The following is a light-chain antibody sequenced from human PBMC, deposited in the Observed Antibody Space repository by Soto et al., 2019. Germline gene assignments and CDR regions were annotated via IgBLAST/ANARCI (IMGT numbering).Light chain of an antibody. J-gene: IGKJ1*01. Sequence: EIVLTRSPGTLSLSPGGRFTLSCRASQSVSSTYLVWYQHKRGQAPRVVIYGASSRATGIPDRFSDSGSGADFTLTISRLQNEDFAVYYCQHYGTASWTFRQGTKVDIK. CDR3: QHYGTASWT. CDR2: GAS. V-gene: IGKV3-20*01. CDR1: QSVSSTY.